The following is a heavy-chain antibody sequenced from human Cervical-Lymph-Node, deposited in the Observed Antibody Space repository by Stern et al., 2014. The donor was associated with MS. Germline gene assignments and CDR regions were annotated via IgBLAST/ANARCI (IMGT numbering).Heavy chain of an antibody. CDR2: INAGNGNT. Sequence: DQLVESGAEVKKPGASVKVSCKASGYTFTSYAMHWVRQAPGQRLEWMGWINAGNGNTKYSQNFQGRVTITRDTSASTAYMELSSLRSEDTAVYYCARMVSDFWRYGMDVWGQGTTVTVSS. D-gene: IGHD3-3*01. V-gene: IGHV1-3*01. J-gene: IGHJ6*02. CDR3: ARMVSDFWRYGMDV. CDR1: GYTFTSYA.